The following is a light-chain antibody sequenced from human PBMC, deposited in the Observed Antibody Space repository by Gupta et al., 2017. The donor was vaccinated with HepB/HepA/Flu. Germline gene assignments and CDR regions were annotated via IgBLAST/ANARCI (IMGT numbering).Light chain of an antibody. J-gene: IGLJ2*01. CDR3: QTWDTGFPRVV. CDR1: NGHTNYA. Sequence: QLVLTPSPSASASLGPSAKLPRTLSNGHTNYAIAWHQHRPQKGPRYVMKVHSDGHHSKGDGIPDRFSGSSSGAERYLTITSLQAEDEADYYCQTWDTGFPRVVFGGGTKLTVL. CDR2: VHSDGHH. V-gene: IGLV4-69*01.